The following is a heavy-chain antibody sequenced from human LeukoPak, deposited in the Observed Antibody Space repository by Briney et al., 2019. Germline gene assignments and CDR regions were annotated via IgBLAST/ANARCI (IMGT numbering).Heavy chain of an antibody. Sequence: SVKVSCKASGYTFTSYDISWVRQAPGQGLEWMGRIIPILGIANYAQKFQGRVTITADKSTSTAYMELSSLRSEDTAVYYCARLLGLKVVVPDDEAFDIWGQGTMVTVSS. CDR2: IIPILGIA. V-gene: IGHV1-69*04. D-gene: IGHD2-2*01. CDR3: ARLLGLKVVVPDDEAFDI. CDR1: GYTFTSYD. J-gene: IGHJ3*02.